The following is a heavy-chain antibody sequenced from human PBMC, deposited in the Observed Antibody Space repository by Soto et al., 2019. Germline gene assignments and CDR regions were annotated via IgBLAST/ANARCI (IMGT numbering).Heavy chain of an antibody. CDR3: AKATYCSGGRCYPYYLDY. D-gene: IGHD2-15*01. J-gene: IGHJ4*02. V-gene: IGHV3-23*01. Sequence: EVQLLESGGGLVQPGGSLRLSCAASGFTFSSYAMNWVRQAPGKGLEWVSTISGSGGSTYYADSVKGRFTITRDNSKNTLYLQMRRLRADDTAVYYCAKATYCSGGRCYPYYLDYWGQGTRVTVSS. CDR1: GFTFSSYA. CDR2: ISGSGGST.